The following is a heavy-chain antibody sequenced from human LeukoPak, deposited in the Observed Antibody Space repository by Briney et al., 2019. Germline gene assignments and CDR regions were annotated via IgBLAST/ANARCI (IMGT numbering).Heavy chain of an antibody. D-gene: IGHD2-2*01. CDR1: GYTCTSYD. Sequence: ASVKVSCKASGYTCTSYDINWVRQATGQGLEWMGWMNPNSGNTCYAQKFQGRVTMTRNTSISTAYMELSSLRSEDTAVYYCARDQLLQDFDYWGQGTLVTVSS. J-gene: IGHJ4*02. CDR3: ARDQLLQDFDY. CDR2: MNPNSGNT. V-gene: IGHV1-8*01.